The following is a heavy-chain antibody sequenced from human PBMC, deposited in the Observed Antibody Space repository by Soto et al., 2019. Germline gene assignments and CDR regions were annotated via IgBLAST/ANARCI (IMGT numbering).Heavy chain of an antibody. D-gene: IGHD6-6*01. J-gene: IGHJ5*02. CDR2: IYSGGST. CDR1: GRSMVNYY. V-gene: IGHV4-59*01. Sequence: SETLSLSCTVPGRSMVNYYGIWIRQPPGKGLEWLGYIYSGGSTNYNPSLKSRVTISVDTSKNQFSLRLSSVTAADTAVYYCAKEGSSSWFAPWGQGTLVTVPS. CDR3: AKEGSSSWFAP.